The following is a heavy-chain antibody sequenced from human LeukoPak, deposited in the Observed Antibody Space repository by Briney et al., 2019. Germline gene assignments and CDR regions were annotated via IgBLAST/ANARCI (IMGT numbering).Heavy chain of an antibody. J-gene: IGHJ4*02. CDR2: INHSGST. D-gene: IGHD3-22*01. Sequence: PSETLSLTCAVYGGPFSGYYWSWIRQPPGKGLEWIGEINHSGSTNYNPSLKSRVTISVDTSKNQFSLKLSSVTAADTAVYYCARAPPSRYYYDSSGYYYDYWAREPWSPSPQ. CDR3: ARAPPSRYYYDSSGYYYDY. CDR1: GGPFSGYY. V-gene: IGHV4-34*01.